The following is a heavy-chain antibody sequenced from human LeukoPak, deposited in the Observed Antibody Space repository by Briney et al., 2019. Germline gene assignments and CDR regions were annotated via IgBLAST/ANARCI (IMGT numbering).Heavy chain of an antibody. J-gene: IGHJ4*02. V-gene: IGHV4-59*01. D-gene: IGHD3-22*01. CDR1: GGSISTYY. CDR3: ARTYYDISGYFPNYFDY. CDR2: IYYSGST. Sequence: PSEALSLTRTVSGGSISTYYWSWIRQPPGKGLEWIGYIYYSGSTNYNPSLKSRVTISVDTSTNQFSLELSSVTAADTAVYYCARTYYDISGYFPNYFDYWGPGTLVTVSS.